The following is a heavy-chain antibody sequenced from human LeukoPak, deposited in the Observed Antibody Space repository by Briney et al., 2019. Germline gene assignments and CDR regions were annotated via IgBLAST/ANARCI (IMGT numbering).Heavy chain of an antibody. J-gene: IGHJ5*02. CDR2: ISYDGSNK. Sequence: PGGSLRLSCAASGFTFSSYAMHWVRQAPGKGLEWVAVISYDGSNKYYADSVKGRFTISRDNSKNTLYLQMNSLRAEDTAVYYCARDRGHPYCSGGSCYSAWFDPWGQGTLVTVSS. CDR1: GFTFSSYA. CDR3: ARDRGHPYCSGGSCYSAWFDP. D-gene: IGHD2-15*01. V-gene: IGHV3-30-3*01.